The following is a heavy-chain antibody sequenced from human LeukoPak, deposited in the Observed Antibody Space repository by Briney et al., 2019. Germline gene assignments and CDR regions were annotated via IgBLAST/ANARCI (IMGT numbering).Heavy chain of an antibody. CDR1: GGSISSGSYY. Sequence: SETLSLTCTVSGGSISSGSYYWSWIRQPAGKGLEWIGRIYTSGSTNYNPSLKSRVTISVDTSKNQFSLKLSSVTAADTAVYYCAREAGDSGSPGDYWGQGTLVTFSS. CDR2: IYTSGST. D-gene: IGHD1-26*01. CDR3: AREAGDSGSPGDY. V-gene: IGHV4-61*02. J-gene: IGHJ4*02.